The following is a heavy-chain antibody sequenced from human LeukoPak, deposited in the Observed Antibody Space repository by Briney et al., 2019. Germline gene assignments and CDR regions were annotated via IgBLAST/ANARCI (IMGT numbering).Heavy chain of an antibody. CDR3: AREEYSGSYYFDY. J-gene: IGHJ4*02. CDR2: ISSSSSYI. D-gene: IGHD1-26*01. Sequence: GGSLRLSCAASGFTFSSYSMNWVRQAPGKGLEWVSSISSSSSYIYYADSVKGRFTISRDNAKNSLYLRMNSLRAEDTAVYYCAREEYSGSYYFDYWGQGTLVTVSS. V-gene: IGHV3-21*01. CDR1: GFTFSSYS.